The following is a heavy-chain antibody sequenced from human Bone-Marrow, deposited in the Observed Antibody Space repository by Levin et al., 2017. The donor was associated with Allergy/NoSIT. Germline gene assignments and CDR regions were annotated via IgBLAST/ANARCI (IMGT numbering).Heavy chain of an antibody. J-gene: IGHJ6*03. D-gene: IGHD4-23*01. CDR3: ARAIPSGGNSYYYYYMDV. Sequence: SETLSLTCTVSGGSISTYYWSWIRQPPEKRLEWLGYIYYSGSTKYNPSLKSRVTLLVDTSKHLFSLKLRSVTAAASAVYFWARAIPSGGNSYYYYYMDVWGKGTTVTVSS. CDR1: GGSISTYY. V-gene: IGHV4-59*01. CDR2: IYYSGST.